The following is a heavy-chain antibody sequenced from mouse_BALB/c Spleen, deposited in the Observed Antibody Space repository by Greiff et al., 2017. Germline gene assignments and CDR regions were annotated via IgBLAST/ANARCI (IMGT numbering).Heavy chain of an antibody. CDR3: ARSGYGNYGRMDY. J-gene: IGHJ4*01. CDR1: GYAFTNYL. Sequence: VQLQESGAELVRPGTSVKVSCKASGYAFTNYLIEWVKQRPGQGLEWIGVINPGSGGTNYNEKFKGKATLTADKSSSTAYMQLSSLTSDDSAVYFCARSGYGNYGRMDYWGQGTSVTVSS. D-gene: IGHD2-10*02. CDR2: INPGSGGT. V-gene: IGHV1-54*01.